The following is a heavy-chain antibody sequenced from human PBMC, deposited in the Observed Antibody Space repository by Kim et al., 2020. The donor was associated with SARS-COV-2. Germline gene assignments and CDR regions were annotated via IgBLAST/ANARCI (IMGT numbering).Heavy chain of an antibody. Sequence: SETLSLTCTVSGVSVSSGSYYWSWILQPPGKGLEWIAYIYYSGSTNYNPSLKSRVTISLDTSKNQFSLKLSSVTAADTAVYYCARDLGGSSDAFDIWGQGTMVTVSS. J-gene: IGHJ3*02. CDR1: GVSVSSGSYY. CDR2: IYYSGST. V-gene: IGHV4-61*01. CDR3: ARDLGGSSDAFDI.